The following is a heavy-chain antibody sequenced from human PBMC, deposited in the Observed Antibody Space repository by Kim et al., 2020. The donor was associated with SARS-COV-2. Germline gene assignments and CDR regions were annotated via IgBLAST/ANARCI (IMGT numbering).Heavy chain of an antibody. J-gene: IGHJ5*02. V-gene: IGHV4-39*01. CDR2: VYYSGST. D-gene: IGHD1-26*01. CDR3: GRLAMNGIGGSGWFDP. CDR1: GGSISRSNSH. Sequence: SETLSLTCTVSGGSISRSNSHWGWIRPAQGKGLEWIGSVYYSGSTFYNPSLKRRVTISVDTSENQHSLKLTSVTAAATAVYYCGRLAMNGIGGSGWFDP.